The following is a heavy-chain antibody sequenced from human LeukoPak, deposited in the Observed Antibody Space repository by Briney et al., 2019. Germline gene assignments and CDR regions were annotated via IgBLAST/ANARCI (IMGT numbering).Heavy chain of an antibody. J-gene: IGHJ6*03. CDR2: ISSSGSTI. Sequence: GGTLRLSCAASGFTFSSFGMTWVRQAPAKGLEWVSYISSSGSTIYYADSVKGRFTISRDNAKNSLYLQMNSLRAEDTAVYYCAREGALNGDYAPLDYYYYMDVWGKGTTVTISS. CDR1: GFTFSSFG. CDR3: AREGALNGDYAPLDYYYYMDV. D-gene: IGHD4-17*01. V-gene: IGHV3-48*04.